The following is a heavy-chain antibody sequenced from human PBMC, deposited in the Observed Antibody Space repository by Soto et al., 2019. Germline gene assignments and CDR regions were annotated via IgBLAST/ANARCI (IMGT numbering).Heavy chain of an antibody. CDR3: ARGSRFLEWLFGPGAFDI. V-gene: IGHV4-39*07. CDR1: GGSISSSSYY. D-gene: IGHD3-3*01. Sequence: PSETLSLTCTVSGGSISSSSYYWGWIRQPPGKGLEWIGSIYYSGSTYYNPSLKSRVTISVDTSKNQFSLKLSSVTAADTAVYYFARGSRFLEWLFGPGAFDIWGQGTMVTVSS. CDR2: IYYSGST. J-gene: IGHJ3*02.